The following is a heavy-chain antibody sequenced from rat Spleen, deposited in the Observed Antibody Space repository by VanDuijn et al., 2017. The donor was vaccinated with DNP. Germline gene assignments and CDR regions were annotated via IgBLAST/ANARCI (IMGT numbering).Heavy chain of an antibody. CDR1: GHSITSSYR. D-gene: IGHD1-11*01. V-gene: IGHV3-3*01. CDR3: ARGLNYGGYNYYWYFDF. CDR2: INNAGSA. J-gene: IGHJ1*01. Sequence: EVQLQESGPGLVKPSQSLSLTCSVTGHSITSSYRWNWIRKFPGEKLEWLGYINNAGSANYNPSLKSRISITRDTSKNQFFLQLISVTTEDTATYYCARGLNYGGYNYYWYFDFWGPGTMVTVSS.